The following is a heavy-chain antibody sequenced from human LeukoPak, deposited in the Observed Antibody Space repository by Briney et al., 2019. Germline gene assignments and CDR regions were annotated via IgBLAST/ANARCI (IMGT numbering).Heavy chain of an antibody. CDR2: IYPGDSDS. Sequence: GESLKISCKGSGYTFTNYWIAWVRQMPGKGLEWMGMIYPGDSDSRYSPSFQGQVTFSADKSISTAYLQWSSLKASDSAMYYCVRESGYSSGWYPYWGQGTLVTVSS. J-gene: IGHJ4*02. CDR1: GYTFTNYW. V-gene: IGHV5-51*01. D-gene: IGHD6-19*01. CDR3: VRESGYSSGWYPY.